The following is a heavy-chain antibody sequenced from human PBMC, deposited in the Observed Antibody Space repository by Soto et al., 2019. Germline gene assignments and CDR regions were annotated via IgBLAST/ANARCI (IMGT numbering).Heavy chain of an antibody. J-gene: IGHJ6*02. Sequence: NASGGTFSSYAISWVRQAPGQGLEWMGGIIPIFGTANYAQKFQGRVTITADESTSTAYMELSSLRSEDTAVYYCARYSGSYNDYYYYYGMDVWGQGTTVTVSS. CDR3: ARYSGSYNDYYYYYGMDV. CDR2: IIPIFGTA. D-gene: IGHD1-26*01. CDR1: GGTFSSYA. V-gene: IGHV1-69*01.